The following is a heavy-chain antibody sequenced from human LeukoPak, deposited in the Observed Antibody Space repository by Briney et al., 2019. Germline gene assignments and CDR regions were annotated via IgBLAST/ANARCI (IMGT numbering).Heavy chain of an antibody. Sequence: SVKVSCKASGYTFTSYGISWVRQAPGQGLEWMGGIIPIFGTANYAQKFQGRVTITADESTSTAYMELSSLRSEDTAVYYCARAPNYYDSSGYYYFDYWGQGTLVTVSS. D-gene: IGHD3-22*01. J-gene: IGHJ4*02. CDR2: IIPIFGTA. CDR1: GYTFTSYG. CDR3: ARAPNYYDSSGYYYFDY. V-gene: IGHV1-69*13.